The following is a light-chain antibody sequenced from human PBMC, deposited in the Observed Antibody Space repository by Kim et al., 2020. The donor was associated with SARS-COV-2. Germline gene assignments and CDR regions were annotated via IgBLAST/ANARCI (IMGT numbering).Light chain of an antibody. CDR3: CSYAGSYTSYV. CDR1: SSDVGGYKY. CDR2: DVS. Sequence: QSVTLSCTGTSSDVGGYKYVSWYQQHPGKAPKLMIYDVSKRPSGVPDRFSGSKSGNTASLTISGLQAEDEADYYCCSYAGSYTSYVFGTGTKVTVL. V-gene: IGLV2-11*01. J-gene: IGLJ1*01.